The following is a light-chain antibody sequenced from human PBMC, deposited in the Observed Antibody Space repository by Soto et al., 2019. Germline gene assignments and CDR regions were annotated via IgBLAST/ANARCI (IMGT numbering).Light chain of an antibody. Sequence: DIQMTQSPSSLSASVGDRVTITCRASQTITTYLNWYQHKPGKAPKLLIYAAFSLQSGVPSRLSGSGSGTDFTLTISSLQPEDFVTYYCQQTYSTPHTFGHGTNVEIK. CDR1: QTITTY. V-gene: IGKV1-39*01. J-gene: IGKJ3*01. CDR2: AAF. CDR3: QQTYSTPHT.